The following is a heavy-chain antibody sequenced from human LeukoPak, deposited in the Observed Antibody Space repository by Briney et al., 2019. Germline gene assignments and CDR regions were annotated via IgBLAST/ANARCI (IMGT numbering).Heavy chain of an antibody. CDR2: ISTSSSTI. CDR3: ARGGQQLVLGY. CDR1: GFTFSSYS. J-gene: IGHJ4*02. D-gene: IGHD6-13*01. Sequence: GGSLRLSCAASGFTFSSYSMNWVRQAPGKGLEWVSYISTSSSTIYYADSVKGRFTISRDNAKNSLYLQMNSLRAEDTAVYYCARGGQQLVLGYWGQGTLVTVSS. V-gene: IGHV3-48*04.